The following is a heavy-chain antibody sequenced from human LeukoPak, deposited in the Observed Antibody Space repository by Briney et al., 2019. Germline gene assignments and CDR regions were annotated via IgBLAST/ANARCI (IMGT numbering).Heavy chain of an antibody. V-gene: IGHV3-21*01. D-gene: IGHD4-17*01. CDR1: GFTFSSYS. CDR2: ISSSSSYI. CDR3: ARMMIYEPNEYGDYEGNAFDI. J-gene: IGHJ3*02. Sequence: PGGSLRLSCAASGFTFSSYSMNWVRQAPGKGLEWVSSISSSSSYIYYADSVKGRFTISRDNAKNSLYLKMNSLRAEDTAVYYCARMMIYEPNEYGDYEGNAFDIWGQGTMVTVSS.